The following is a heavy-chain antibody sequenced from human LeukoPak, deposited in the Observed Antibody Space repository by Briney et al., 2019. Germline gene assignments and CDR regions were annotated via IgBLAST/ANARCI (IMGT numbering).Heavy chain of an antibody. V-gene: IGHV3-7*01. CDR1: GGSISSYY. J-gene: IGHJ4*02. CDR2: IKQDGSEK. CDR3: ARDGYSSGWYPHHPIDY. Sequence: ETLSLTCTVSGGSISSYYWNWIRQPPGKGLEWVANIKQDGSEKYYVDSVKGRFTISRDNAKNSLYLQMNSLRAEDTAVYYCARDGYSSGWYPHHPIDYWGQGTLVTVSS. D-gene: IGHD6-19*01.